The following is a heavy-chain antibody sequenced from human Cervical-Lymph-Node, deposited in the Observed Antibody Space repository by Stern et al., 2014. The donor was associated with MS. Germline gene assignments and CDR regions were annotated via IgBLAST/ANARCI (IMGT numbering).Heavy chain of an antibody. Sequence: VQLVESGAEVKKPGASVKVSCKASGYTFTSYGISWVRQAPGQGLEWMGWISAYNGNTNYAQKLQGRVTMTTDTSTSTAYMELRSLRSDGTAVYYCARLPHMVRGALYYYYGMDVWGQGTTVTVSS. CDR1: GYTFTSYG. CDR3: ARLPHMVRGALYYYYGMDV. J-gene: IGHJ6*02. CDR2: ISAYNGNT. D-gene: IGHD3-10*01. V-gene: IGHV1-18*01.